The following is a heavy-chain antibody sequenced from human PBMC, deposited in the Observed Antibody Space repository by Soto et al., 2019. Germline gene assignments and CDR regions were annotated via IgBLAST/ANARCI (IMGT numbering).Heavy chain of an antibody. Sequence: EVRLVESGGGSVQPGGSLRLSCEASGFTFSRYWMHWVRQAPGKGLVWVSLIHSDGSRSSYTDSVRGRFTISRDNVKNTLYLQLSSLRPDDTGVYYGAREHTAAACPLDYWGQGTLVSVSS. V-gene: IGHV3-74*01. CDR2: IHSDGSRS. D-gene: IGHD6-13*01. J-gene: IGHJ4*02. CDR3: AREHTAAACPLDY. CDR1: GFTFSRYW.